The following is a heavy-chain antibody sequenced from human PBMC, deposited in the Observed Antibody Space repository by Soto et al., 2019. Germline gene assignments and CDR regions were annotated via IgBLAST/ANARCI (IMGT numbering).Heavy chain of an antibody. D-gene: IGHD2-21*01. CDR1: GGSIRDYF. J-gene: IGHJ6*02. V-gene: IGHV4-59*01. Sequence: EPLSLTCSDSGGSIRDYFWTWVRQPPGKGLEWIGYISSSGTINYNSSLKSRVTISLDTSRNHFSLKLSSVTTADTAVYFCARDRKLVIPGNYYYYGMDVWGQGTTVTVSS. CDR2: ISSSGTI. CDR3: ARDRKLVIPGNYYYYGMDV.